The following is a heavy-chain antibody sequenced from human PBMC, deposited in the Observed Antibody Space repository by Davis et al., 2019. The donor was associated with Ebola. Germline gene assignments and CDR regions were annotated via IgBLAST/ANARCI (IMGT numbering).Heavy chain of an antibody. V-gene: IGHV3-30-3*01. D-gene: IGHD2-21*01. CDR3: ARDWHSVRNYYMDV. Sequence: PGGSLRLSCAASGFTFSSYAMHWVRQAPGKGLEWVAVISYDGSNKYYADSVKGRFTISRDNSKNTLYLQMNSLRAEDTAVYYCARDWHSVRNYYMDVWGKGTTVTVSS. CDR1: GFTFSSYA. J-gene: IGHJ6*03. CDR2: ISYDGSNK.